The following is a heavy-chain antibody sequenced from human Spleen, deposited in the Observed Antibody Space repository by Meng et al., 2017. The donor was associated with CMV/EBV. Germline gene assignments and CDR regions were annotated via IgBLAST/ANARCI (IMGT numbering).Heavy chain of an antibody. CDR3: ARERQLVPAASPDYYYYGMDV. V-gene: IGHV1-2*02. CDR2: INPETGDA. Sequence: ASVKVSCKASGYTFIGYYMHWMRQAHGQGLEWMGWINPETGDANYAKKFQGRVTMTRDTFITTAYMEVSRLTSDDTAVYYCARERQLVPAASPDYYYYGMDVWCQGTMVTVSS. J-gene: IGHJ6*02. D-gene: IGHD2-2*01. CDR1: GYTFIGYY.